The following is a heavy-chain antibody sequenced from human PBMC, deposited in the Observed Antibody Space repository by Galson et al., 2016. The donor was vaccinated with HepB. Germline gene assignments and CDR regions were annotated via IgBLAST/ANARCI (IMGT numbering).Heavy chain of an antibody. CDR3: AAQKFGFRVTES. V-gene: IGHV4-4*02. J-gene: IGHJ5*02. CDR2: IYQTGST. Sequence: ATLSLTCTVSGVSIGSDIWWSWVRQSPGKGLEWIGEIYQTGSTTYNPSFQRRVTISIDKSKNDFSLNLNSVTAADTAIYYCAAQKFGFRVTESWGQGTQVTVSP. CDR1: GVSIGSDIW. D-gene: IGHD3-10*01.